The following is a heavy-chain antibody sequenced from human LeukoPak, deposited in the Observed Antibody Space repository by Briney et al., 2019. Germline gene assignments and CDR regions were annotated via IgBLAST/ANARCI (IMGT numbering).Heavy chain of an antibody. D-gene: IGHD3-3*01. CDR3: ARAGFWSKNRVVDY. Sequence: NPSETLSLTCAVYGGSFSGYYWSWIRQPPGKGLEWIGEINHSGSADYNPSLKSRVTISVDTSKNQFSLKLSSVTAADTAVYYCARAGFWSKNRVVDYWGQGTLVTVSS. CDR1: GGSFSGYY. V-gene: IGHV4-34*01. J-gene: IGHJ4*02. CDR2: INHSGSA.